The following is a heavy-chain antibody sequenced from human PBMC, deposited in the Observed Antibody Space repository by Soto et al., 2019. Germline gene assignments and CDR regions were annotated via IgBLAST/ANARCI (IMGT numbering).Heavy chain of an antibody. Sequence: EVQLLESGGGLVQPGGSLRLSCAASGFTFSSYAMSWVRQAPGKGLEWVSAISGSGGSTYYADSVKGRFTISRDNSKNTLYLQMNSLRAEDMAVYYCAKDTVSGGLYYYYYGMDVWGQGTTVTVSS. CDR2: ISGSGGST. CDR3: AKDTVSGGLYYYYYGMDV. V-gene: IGHV3-23*01. D-gene: IGHD6-19*01. J-gene: IGHJ6*02. CDR1: GFTFSSYA.